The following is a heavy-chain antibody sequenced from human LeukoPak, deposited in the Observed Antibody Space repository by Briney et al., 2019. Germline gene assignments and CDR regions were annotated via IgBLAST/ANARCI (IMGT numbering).Heavy chain of an antibody. CDR1: GGSISSGGYY. CDR2: IYYSGST. D-gene: IGHD4-17*01. V-gene: IGHV4-31*03. J-gene: IGHJ3*02. Sequence: PSETLSLTYTVSGGSISSGGYYWSWIRQHPGKGLEWIGYIYYSGSTYYNPSLKSRVTISVDTPKNQFSLKLSSVTAADTAVYYCAREVPTVRHDAFDIWGQGTMVTVSS. CDR3: AREVPTVRHDAFDI.